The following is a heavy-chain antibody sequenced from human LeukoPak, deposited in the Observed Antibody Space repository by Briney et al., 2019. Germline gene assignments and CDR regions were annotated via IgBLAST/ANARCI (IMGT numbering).Heavy chain of an antibody. CDR2: IFPGDSDT. J-gene: IGHJ4*02. Sequence: GESLKISCKGSGYSFPDYWIGWVRQRPGKGLEWMGVIFPGDSDTRYSPSFQGQVTISADKSISTAYLQWSSLKASDTAIYYCARTYSSSWLHYFDYWGQGTLVTVSS. D-gene: IGHD6-13*01. V-gene: IGHV5-51*01. CDR3: ARTYSSSWLHYFDY. CDR1: GYSFPDYW.